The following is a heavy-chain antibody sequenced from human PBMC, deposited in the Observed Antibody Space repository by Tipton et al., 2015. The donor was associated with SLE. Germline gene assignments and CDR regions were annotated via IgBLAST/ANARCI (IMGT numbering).Heavy chain of an antibody. CDR2: VSYDGDNK. V-gene: IGHV3-33*05. CDR3: AKASGSWYYFDS. J-gene: IGHJ4*02. CDR1: GFTFRSFD. D-gene: IGHD1-26*01. Sequence: RSLRLSCAASGFTFRSFDMHWVRQAPGKDLEWVAHVSYDGDNKYFADSVKGRFAISRDNSKNTLYLHVNGLRAEDTAIYHCAKASGSWYYFDSWGQGTLVTVSS.